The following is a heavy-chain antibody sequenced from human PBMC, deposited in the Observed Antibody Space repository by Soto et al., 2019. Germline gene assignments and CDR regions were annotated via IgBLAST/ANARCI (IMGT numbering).Heavy chain of an antibody. V-gene: IGHV1-69*12. CDR1: GGTFSSYA. CDR3: ARWSLGATEDWYDP. D-gene: IGHD1-26*01. CDR2: IIPIFGTA. J-gene: IGHJ5*02. Sequence: QVQLVQSGAEVKKPGSSVKVSCKASGGTFSSYAISWVRQAPGQGLEWMGGIIPIFGTANYAQKFQGRVTITADESTSTAYMEVSSLRSEDTAVYYCARWSLGATEDWYDPWGQGTLGTVAS.